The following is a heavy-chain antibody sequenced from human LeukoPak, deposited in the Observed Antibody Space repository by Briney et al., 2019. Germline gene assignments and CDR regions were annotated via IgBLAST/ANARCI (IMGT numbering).Heavy chain of an antibody. D-gene: IGHD2-2*01. Sequence: PRGSLRLSCAASGFTFSSYGMHWVRQAPGKGLEWVAFIRYDGSNKYYADSVKGRFTISRDNSKNTLYLQMNSLRAEDTAVYYCAKGHGGYCSSTSHRPCYYYMDVWGKGTTVTVSS. CDR1: GFTFSSYG. CDR3: AKGHGGYCSSTSHRPCYYYMDV. CDR2: IRYDGSNK. J-gene: IGHJ6*03. V-gene: IGHV3-30*02.